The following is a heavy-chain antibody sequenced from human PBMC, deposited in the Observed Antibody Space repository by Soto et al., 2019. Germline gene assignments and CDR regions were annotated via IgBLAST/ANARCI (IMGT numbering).Heavy chain of an antibody. V-gene: IGHV4-59*08. D-gene: IGHD6-19*01. Sequence: PSETLSLTCSVTGGFLSSYYWTWLRQPPGKGLEWIGHIYYSGTTTYNPSLKSRVTISVDTSKNQFSLKLNSVTAADTAVYFCARLSHLRAVAAPPHFAPGGKGFLVPVSP. J-gene: IGHJ5*02. CDR1: GGFLSSYY. CDR3: ARLSHLRAVAAPPHFAP. CDR2: IYYSGTT.